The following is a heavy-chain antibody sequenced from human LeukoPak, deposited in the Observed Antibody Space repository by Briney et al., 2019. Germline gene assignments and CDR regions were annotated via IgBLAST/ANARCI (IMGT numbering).Heavy chain of an antibody. Sequence: PGGPLRLSCAASGFTFSSYSMNWVRQAPGKGLEWVSSISSSSSYIYYADSVKGRFTISRDNAKNSLYLQMNSLRAEDTAVYYCARDRSSSGWFDPWGQGTLVTVSS. CDR2: ISSSSSYI. D-gene: IGHD6-6*01. CDR3: ARDRSSSGWFDP. CDR1: GFTFSSYS. J-gene: IGHJ5*02. V-gene: IGHV3-21*01.